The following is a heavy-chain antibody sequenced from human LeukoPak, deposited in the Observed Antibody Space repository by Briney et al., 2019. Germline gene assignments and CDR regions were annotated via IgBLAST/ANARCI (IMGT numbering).Heavy chain of an antibody. Sequence: GASVKVSCKASGYTFTSYGISWVRQAPGQGLEWMGWISAYNGYANYAQKFKGRVTMTTDTSTSTAYLELTGLRSDDTAVYYCMRDPTNTSGRYAYFDYWGQGTLVTVSS. D-gene: IGHD6-19*01. CDR3: MRDPTNTSGRYAYFDY. J-gene: IGHJ4*02. V-gene: IGHV1-18*01. CDR2: ISAYNGYA. CDR1: GYTFTSYG.